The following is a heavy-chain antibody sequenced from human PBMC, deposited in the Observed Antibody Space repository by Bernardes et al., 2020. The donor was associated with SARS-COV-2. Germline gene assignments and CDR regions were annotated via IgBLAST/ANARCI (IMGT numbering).Heavy chain of an antibody. V-gene: IGHV3-74*01. J-gene: IGHJ6*02. CDR3: ASDTLCSSTSCYYYYGMDV. Sequence: GSLRLSCAASGFTFSSYWMHWVRQAPGKGLVWVSRINSDGSSTSYADSVKGRFTISRDNAKNTLYLQMNSLRAEDTAVYYCASDTLCSSTSCYYYYGMDVWGQGTTVTVSS. CDR1: GFTFSSYW. CDR2: INSDGSST. D-gene: IGHD2-2*01.